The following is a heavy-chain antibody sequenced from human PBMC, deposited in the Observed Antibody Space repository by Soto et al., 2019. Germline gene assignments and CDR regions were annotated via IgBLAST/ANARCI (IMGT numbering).Heavy chain of an antibody. CDR3: ARRDYFFWGVYWYYYMNV. CDR2: IFSNDEK. CDR1: GFSLSNARMG. D-gene: IGHD3-3*01. J-gene: IGHJ6*03. Sequence: SGPTLVNPTETLTLTCTVSGFSLSNARMGVSWIRQPPGKALEWLAHIFSNDEKSYSTSLKSRLTITKDTSKSQDVLTITNKNIVDTPTFSCARRDYFFWGVYWYYYMNVWGKGPRFTVS. V-gene: IGHV2-26*01.